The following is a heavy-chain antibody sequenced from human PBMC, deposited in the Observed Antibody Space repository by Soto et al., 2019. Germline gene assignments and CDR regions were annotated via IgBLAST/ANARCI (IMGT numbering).Heavy chain of an antibody. D-gene: IGHD6-6*01. Sequence: PGESLKISCKGSGYSFTSYWIGWVRQMPGKGLEWMGIIYPGDSDTRYSPSFQGQVTISADKSISTAYLQWSSLKASDTAMYYCARIFSSSFERDWFDPWGQGTLVTVSS. CDR1: GYSFTSYW. CDR2: IYPGDSDT. V-gene: IGHV5-51*01. J-gene: IGHJ5*02. CDR3: ARIFSSSFERDWFDP.